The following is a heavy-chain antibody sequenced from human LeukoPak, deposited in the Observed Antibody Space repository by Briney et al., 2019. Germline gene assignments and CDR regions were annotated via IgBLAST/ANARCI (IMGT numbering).Heavy chain of an antibody. CDR1: GFTFSSYW. Sequence: GGSLRLSCAASGFTFSSYWMHWVRQAPGKGLVWVSRINFDGSSTGYADSVKGRFTISRDNAKNTLYLQMNSLRAEDTAVYYCAKFGGSLTCSSTSCFRDYWGQGTLVTVSS. CDR2: INFDGSST. V-gene: IGHV3-74*01. D-gene: IGHD2-2*01. J-gene: IGHJ4*02. CDR3: AKFGGSLTCSSTSCFRDY.